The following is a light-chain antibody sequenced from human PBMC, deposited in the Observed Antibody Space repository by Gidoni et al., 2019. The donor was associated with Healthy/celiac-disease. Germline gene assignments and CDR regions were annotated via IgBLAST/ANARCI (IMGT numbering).Light chain of an antibody. CDR3: QQRSNWPLT. CDR2: DAS. J-gene: IGKJ4*01. V-gene: IGKV3-11*01. Sequence: EIVLTQSPDTLSLSPGERATLSCRASQSVSSYLDWYQQKPGQAPRLLLYDASNRATGIPARFSGSGSGTDFTLTISSLEPEDFAVYYCQQRSNWPLTFGGGTKVEIK. CDR1: QSVSSY.